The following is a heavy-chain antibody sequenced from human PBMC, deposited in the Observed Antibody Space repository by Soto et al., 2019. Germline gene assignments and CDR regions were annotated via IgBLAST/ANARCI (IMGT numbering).Heavy chain of an antibody. CDR2: ISAYNGNT. J-gene: IGHJ4*02. CDR3: ARGKSHYYDSSGYYQPFDY. V-gene: IGHV1-18*01. Sequence: ASVKVSCKASGYTFTSYDISWVRQAPGQGLEWMGWISAYNGNTNYAQKLQGRVTMTTDTSTSTAYMELRSLRSDDTAVYYCARGKSHYYDSSGYYQPFDYWGQGTLVTVSS. D-gene: IGHD3-22*01. CDR1: GYTFTSYD.